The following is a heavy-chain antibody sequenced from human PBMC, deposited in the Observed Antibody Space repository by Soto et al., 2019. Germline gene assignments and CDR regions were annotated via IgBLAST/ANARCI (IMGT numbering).Heavy chain of an antibody. J-gene: IGHJ6*02. CDR3: ARQGIKYCTNGVCYYYYGMDV. D-gene: IGHD2-8*01. V-gene: IGHV5-10-1*01. CDR1: GYSFTSYW. Sequence: GESLKISCKGSGYSFTSYWISWVRQMPGKGLEWMGRIDPSDSYTNYSPSFQGHVTISADKSISTAYLQWSSLKASDTAMYYCARQGIKYCTNGVCYYYYGMDVWGPGTTVTVSS. CDR2: IDPSDSYT.